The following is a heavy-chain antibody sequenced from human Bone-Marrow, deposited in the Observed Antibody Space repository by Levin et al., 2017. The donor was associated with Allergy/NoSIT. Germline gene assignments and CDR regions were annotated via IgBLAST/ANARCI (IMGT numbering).Heavy chain of an antibody. J-gene: IGHJ4*02. V-gene: IGHV3-7*01. CDR2: IKSDGNEK. CDR1: GFTFRSNL. CDR3: ARDKADSGGWDFDY. Sequence: QPGGSLRLSCAASGFTFRSNLMSWVRQAPGKGLEWVAIIKSDGNEKYYMDSVKGRFTISRDNAENSLYLQMNSLRAEDTAVYYCARDKADSGGWDFDYWGQGTLVTVSS. D-gene: IGHD2-15*01.